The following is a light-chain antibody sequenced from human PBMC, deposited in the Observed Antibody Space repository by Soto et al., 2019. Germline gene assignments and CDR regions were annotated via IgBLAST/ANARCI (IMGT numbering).Light chain of an antibody. Sequence: EIAMTQSPATLSVSPGERATPSCRASPSVSRHLAWYQQKPGQAPRLLIYDASNRATGIPARFSGSGSGTDFTLTISSLEPEDFAVYYCQQRNNWPPVTFGGGTKVDIK. CDR2: DAS. V-gene: IGKV3-11*01. CDR3: QQRNNWPPVT. CDR1: PSVSRH. J-gene: IGKJ4*01.